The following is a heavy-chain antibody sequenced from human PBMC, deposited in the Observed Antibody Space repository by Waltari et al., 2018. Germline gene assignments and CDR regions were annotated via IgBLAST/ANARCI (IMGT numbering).Heavy chain of an antibody. CDR1: GYPISSGYY. Sequence: QVQLQESGPGLVKPSETLSLPCAFSGYPISSGYYWGWIGQPPGKGLEWIGSIYHSGSNYNNPSLSSGVTIAEATSKNQFSQKLGVVAAADAAEYCGAGLYSSGGYGSWGQGTLVTVSS. J-gene: IGHJ4*02. CDR2: IYHSGSN. V-gene: IGHV4-38-2*01. CDR3: AGLYSSGGYGS. D-gene: IGHD6-19*01.